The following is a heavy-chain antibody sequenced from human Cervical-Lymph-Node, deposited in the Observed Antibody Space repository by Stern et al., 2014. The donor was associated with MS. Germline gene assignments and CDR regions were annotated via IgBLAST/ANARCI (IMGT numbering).Heavy chain of an antibody. Sequence: EVQLVQSGAEATKPGESLKISCKASGYTFTSHWIGWGRQMPGKGLEWMGIIYPGDSDIRYSPSFYGQVTISVDKSISVAYLQWSSLQASDTAMYYCARLPRIVGARGHFDYWGQGTLVTVSS. D-gene: IGHD1-26*01. V-gene: IGHV5-51*03. CDR2: IYPGDSDI. CDR3: ARLPRIVGARGHFDY. J-gene: IGHJ4*02. CDR1: GYTFTSHW.